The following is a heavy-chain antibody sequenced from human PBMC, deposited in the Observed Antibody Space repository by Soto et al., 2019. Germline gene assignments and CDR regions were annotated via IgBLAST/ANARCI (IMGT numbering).Heavy chain of an antibody. V-gene: IGHV4-4*07. CDR2: IDTSGTT. CDR1: GGSISSYY. Sequence: SETLSLTCTVSGGSISSYYVSWIRQSAGKGLEWIGRIDTSGTTNYNPSLKSRVTMSVDASKSQFSLNLSSVTAADTAVYYCARGPRGYVYYHGMDVWGQGTTVTVS. J-gene: IGHJ6*02. D-gene: IGHD3-16*01. CDR3: ARGPRGYVYYHGMDV.